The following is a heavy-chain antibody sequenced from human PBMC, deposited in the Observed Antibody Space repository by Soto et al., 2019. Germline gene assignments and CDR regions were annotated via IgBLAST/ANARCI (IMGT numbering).Heavy chain of an antibody. CDR1: GGSFSGYY. D-gene: IGHD6-13*01. V-gene: IGHV4-34*01. CDR3: ARGIASPGIAAAGRGEFDY. Sequence: SETLSLTCAVYGGSFSGYYWSWIRQPPGKGLEWIGEINHSGSTNYNPSLKSRVTISVDTSKNQFSLKLSSVTAADTAVYYCARGIASPGIAAAGRGEFDYWGQGTLVTVSS. CDR2: INHSGST. J-gene: IGHJ4*02.